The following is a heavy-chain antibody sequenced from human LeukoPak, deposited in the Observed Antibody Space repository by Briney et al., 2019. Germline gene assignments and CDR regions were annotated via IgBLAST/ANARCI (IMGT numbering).Heavy chain of an antibody. CDR1: GFALDEHG. CDR3: ARAPIPSPFYFDY. V-gene: IGHV3-20*04. Sequence: GGSLTLSCTASGFALDEHGMIWVRQAPGKGLEWVCGINWSGGGTGYEDPLRGRFTTSRENAKNSLYLQMDSLRAEDTALYYCARAPIPSPFYFDYWGQGTLVTVSS. D-gene: IGHD2-21*01. J-gene: IGHJ4*02. CDR2: INWSGGGT.